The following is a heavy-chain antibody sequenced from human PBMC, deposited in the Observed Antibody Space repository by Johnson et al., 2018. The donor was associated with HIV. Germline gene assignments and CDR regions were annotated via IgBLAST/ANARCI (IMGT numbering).Heavy chain of an antibody. CDR2: IKQDGSEK. CDR1: GFTFSSYW. Sequence: VQLVESGGGLVKPGGSLRLSCAASGFTFSSYWMSWVRQAPGKGLAWVANIKQDGSEKYYGDSVKGRFTISRDNSKNTVYLQMNSLRAEDPAVYYCARDSLETSDGAFDIWGQGTMVTVSS. D-gene: IGHD1-1*01. CDR3: ARDSLETSDGAFDI. V-gene: IGHV3-7*03. J-gene: IGHJ3*02.